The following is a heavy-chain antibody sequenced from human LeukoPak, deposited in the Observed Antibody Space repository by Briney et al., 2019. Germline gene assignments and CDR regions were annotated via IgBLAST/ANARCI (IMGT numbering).Heavy chain of an antibody. CDR2: IHTSGST. D-gene: IGHD6-6*01. Sequence: SETLSLTCTVSGGSISSYYWSWIRQPAGKGLEWIGRIHTSGSTDYNPSLESRVTMSVDTSKNQFSLKLSSVTAADTAVYYCAREGSMTARPFVSIDYWGQGTLVAVSS. CDR1: GGSISSYY. J-gene: IGHJ4*02. V-gene: IGHV4-4*07. CDR3: AREGSMTARPFVSIDY.